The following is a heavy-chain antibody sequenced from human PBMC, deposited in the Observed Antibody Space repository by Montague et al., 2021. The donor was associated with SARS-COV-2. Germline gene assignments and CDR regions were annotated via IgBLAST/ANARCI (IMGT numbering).Heavy chain of an antibody. V-gene: IGHV3-30*04. CDR3: ARDNYDYVWGSYRYIY. Sequence: SLRLSWAASGFTFSSYAMHWVRQAPGKGLEWVAVISYDGSNKYYADSVKGRFTISRDNSKNTLYLQTNSLRAEDTAVYYCARDNYDYVWGSYRYIYWGQGTLVTVSS. CDR2: ISYDGSNK. D-gene: IGHD3-16*02. CDR1: GFTFSSYA. J-gene: IGHJ4*02.